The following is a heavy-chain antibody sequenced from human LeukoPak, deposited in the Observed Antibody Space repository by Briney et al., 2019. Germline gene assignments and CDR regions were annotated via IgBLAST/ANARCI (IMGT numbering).Heavy chain of an antibody. J-gene: IGHJ6*02. D-gene: IGHD3-22*01. V-gene: IGHV4-4*02. CDR2: IYHSGST. Sequence: PSETLSLTCAVSGGSISSSNWWNWVRQPPGKGLEWIGEIYHSGSTNYNPSLKSRVTISVDKSKNQFSLKLSSVTAADTAVYYCARASYYYDSSGYTYYYGMDVWGQGTTVTVSS. CDR3: ARASYYYDSSGYTYYYGMDV. CDR1: GGSISSSNW.